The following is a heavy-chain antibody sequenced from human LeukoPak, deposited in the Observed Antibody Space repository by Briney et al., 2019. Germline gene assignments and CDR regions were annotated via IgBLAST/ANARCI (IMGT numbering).Heavy chain of an antibody. Sequence: GGSLRLSCAASGFTFSSYWMHWVRQAPGKGLVWVSRISSDGRTTSYADSVKGRFTISRDVAKNTLYLQMNSLRAEDTAVYYCARGRGSYHDYWGQGTLVSVSS. CDR1: GFTFSSYW. V-gene: IGHV3-74*01. J-gene: IGHJ4*02. CDR2: ISSDGRTT. CDR3: ARGRGSYHDY. D-gene: IGHD1-26*01.